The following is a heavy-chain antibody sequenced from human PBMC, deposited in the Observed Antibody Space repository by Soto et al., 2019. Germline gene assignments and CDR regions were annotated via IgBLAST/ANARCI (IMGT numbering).Heavy chain of an antibody. D-gene: IGHD6-13*01. CDR2: IYYSGST. CDR1: GGSISSYY. V-gene: IGHV4-59*12. J-gene: IGHJ4*02. Sequence: PSETLSLTCTVSGGSISSYYWGWIRQPPGKGLEWIGYIYYSGSTNYNPSLKSRVTISVDTSKNQFSLKLSSVTAADTAVYYCAREKPYSSSWYHDYWGQGTLVTVSS. CDR3: AREKPYSSSWYHDY.